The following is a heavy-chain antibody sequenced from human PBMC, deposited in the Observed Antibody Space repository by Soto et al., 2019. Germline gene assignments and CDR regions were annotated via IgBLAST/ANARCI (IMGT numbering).Heavy chain of an antibody. CDR2: IYYSGST. Sequence: SETLSLTCTVSGGSVSSGSYYWSWIRQPPGKGLEWIGYIYYSGSTNYNPSLKSRVTISVDTSKNQFSLKLSSVTAADTAVYYCAREIVSSSLIGGFDSWGQRTLVTVSS. J-gene: IGHJ4*02. CDR3: AREIVSSSLIGGFDS. V-gene: IGHV4-61*01. CDR1: GGSVSSGSYY. D-gene: IGHD6-6*01.